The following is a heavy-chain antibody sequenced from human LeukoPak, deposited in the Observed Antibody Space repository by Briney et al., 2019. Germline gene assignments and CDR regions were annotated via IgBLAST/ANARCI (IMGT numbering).Heavy chain of an antibody. CDR1: GFTFSSYS. J-gene: IGHJ4*02. CDR3: ARVKETWFGELLGFCPSDY. V-gene: IGHV3-21*01. Sequence: PGGTLRLSCAASGFTFSSYSMNWVRQAPGKGLEWVSSISSSSSYIYYADSVKGRFTISRDNAKNSLYLQMNSLRAEDTAVYYCARVKETWFGELLGFCPSDYWGKGTLVTVSS. CDR2: ISSSSSYI. D-gene: IGHD3-10*01.